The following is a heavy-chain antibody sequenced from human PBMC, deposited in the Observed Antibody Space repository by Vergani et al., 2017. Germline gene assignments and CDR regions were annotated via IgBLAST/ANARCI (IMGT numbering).Heavy chain of an antibody. D-gene: IGHD2-15*01. J-gene: IGHJ6*03. Sequence: QVQLQQWGAGLLKPSETLSLTCAVYGGSFSDYYWSWIRQPPGKGLEWIGEINHSGSTNYNPSLKSRVTISVDTSKNQFSLKLSSVTAAGTAVYYCARGRGYCSGGSCYSSGNYDMDVWGKGTTVTVSS. CDR2: INHSGST. CDR3: ARGRGYCSGGSCYSSGNYDMDV. CDR1: GGSFSDYY. V-gene: IGHV4-34*01.